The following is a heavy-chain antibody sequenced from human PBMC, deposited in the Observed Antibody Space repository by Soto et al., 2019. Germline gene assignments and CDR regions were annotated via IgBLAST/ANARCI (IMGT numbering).Heavy chain of an antibody. V-gene: IGHV4-31*03. CDR2: IYYSGST. CDR1: GGSISSGGYY. CDR3: AGDVPPPSNCTNGVCYLSQDDGMDV. Sequence: SETLSLTCTVSGGSISSGGYYWSWIRQHPGKGLEWIGYIYYSGSTYYNPSLKSRVTISVDTSKNQFSLKLSSVTAADTAVYYWAGDVPPPSNCTNGVCYLSQDDGMDVWAQGTTVTVSS. J-gene: IGHJ6*02. D-gene: IGHD2-8*01.